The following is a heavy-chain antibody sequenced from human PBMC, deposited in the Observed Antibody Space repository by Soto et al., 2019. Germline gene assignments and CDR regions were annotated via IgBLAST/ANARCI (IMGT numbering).Heavy chain of an antibody. CDR1: GGSFSGYY. Sequence: QVQLQRWGAGLLKPSETLSLTCAVYGGSFSGYYWNWIRQPPGKGLEWIGEINHSGSTNYNPSLKSRVTRSVDTSKNQFSLKLSSVTASDTAVYYCARVWVTIVDYWGQGTLVTVSS. CDR2: INHSGST. CDR3: ARVWVTIVDY. D-gene: IGHD4-4*01. J-gene: IGHJ4*02. V-gene: IGHV4-34*01.